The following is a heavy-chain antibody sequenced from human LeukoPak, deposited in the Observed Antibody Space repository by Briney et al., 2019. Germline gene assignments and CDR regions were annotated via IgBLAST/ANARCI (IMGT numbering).Heavy chain of an antibody. V-gene: IGHV4-30-2*01. CDR1: GGSISSGGYS. D-gene: IGHD4-23*01. CDR2: IYHSGST. J-gene: IGHJ2*01. Sequence: SETLSLTCAVSGGSISSGGYSWSWIRQPPGKGLEWIGYIYHSGSTYYNPSLKSRVTISVDRSKNQFSLKLSSVTAADTAVYYCARGPYGGNLGYWYFDLWGRGTLVTVSS. CDR3: ARGPYGGNLGYWYFDL.